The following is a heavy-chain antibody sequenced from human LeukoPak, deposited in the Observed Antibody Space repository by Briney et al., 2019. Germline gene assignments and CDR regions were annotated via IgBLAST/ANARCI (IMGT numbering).Heavy chain of an antibody. V-gene: IGHV4-34*01. CDR2: INHGGST. J-gene: IGHJ4*02. Sequence: PGGSLRLSCGASGFTFSSCWMSWVRQAPGKGLEWIGEINHGGSTNYNPSLKSRVTISVDTSQNQFSLRLRSVTAADTAVYYCARGRYVTTRGGAAAGFLDYWGQGTLVTVST. D-gene: IGHD6-13*01. CDR1: GFTFSSCW. CDR3: ARGRYVTTRGGAAAGFLDY.